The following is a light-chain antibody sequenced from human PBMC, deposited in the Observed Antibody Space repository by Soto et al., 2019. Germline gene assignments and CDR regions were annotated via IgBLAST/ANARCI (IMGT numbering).Light chain of an antibody. CDR1: QSISNY. Sequence: DIQMTQSPSSLSASEGDRVTITCRASQSISNYLDWYQHKPGQAPKLLIYAASSLQSGVPARFTGSGSGTDFTLSISDLQPGDFATYSCQQGDSSPYTFGQGTKVDIK. J-gene: IGKJ2*01. CDR2: AAS. V-gene: IGKV1-39*01. CDR3: QQGDSSPYT.